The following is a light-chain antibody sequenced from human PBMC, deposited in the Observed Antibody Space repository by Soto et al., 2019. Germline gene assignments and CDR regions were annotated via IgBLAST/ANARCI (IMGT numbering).Light chain of an antibody. V-gene: IGKV3-15*01. Sequence: EIVMTQSPATLSVSPGERATLSCRASQSVSSSLAWYQQKPGQAPRLLIYGASTRATGIAARFSGSGSGTEFTLTISSLQSEDFAVYYCQQYNNWPLTFGGGTKVGIK. CDR1: QSVSSS. J-gene: IGKJ4*01. CDR3: QQYNNWPLT. CDR2: GAS.